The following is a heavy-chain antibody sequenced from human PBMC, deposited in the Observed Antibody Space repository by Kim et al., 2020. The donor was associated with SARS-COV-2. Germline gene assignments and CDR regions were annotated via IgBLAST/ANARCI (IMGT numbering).Heavy chain of an antibody. CDR3: ATGPSSVYYEGEFVY. CDR2: FDPEDGET. D-gene: IGHD3-22*01. V-gene: IGHV1-24*01. CDR1: GYTLTELS. Sequence: ASVKVSCKVSGYTLTELSMHWVRQAPGKGLEWMGGFDPEDGETIYAQKFQGRVTMTEDTSTDTAYMELSSLRSEDTAVYYCATGPSSVYYEGEFVYWGQGTLVTVSS. J-gene: IGHJ4*02.